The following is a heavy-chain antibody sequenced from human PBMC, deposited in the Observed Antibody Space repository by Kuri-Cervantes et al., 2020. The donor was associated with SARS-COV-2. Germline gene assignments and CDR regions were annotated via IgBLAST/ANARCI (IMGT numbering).Heavy chain of an antibody. CDR2: IHPGDFDI. CDR1: GYSFPNYW. Sequence: GESLKISCKGSGYSFPNYWIGWVRQMPGKGLEWMAIIHPGDFDIRYSPSFQGQATISADKSISTAYLQWSSLKASDTAMYYCVSGWYVGFDYWGQGTLVTVSS. V-gene: IGHV5-51*01. D-gene: IGHD6-19*01. J-gene: IGHJ4*02. CDR3: VSGWYVGFDY.